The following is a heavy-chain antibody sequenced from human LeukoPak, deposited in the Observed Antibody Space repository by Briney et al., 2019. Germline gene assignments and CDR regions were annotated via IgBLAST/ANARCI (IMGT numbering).Heavy chain of an antibody. CDR2: IYTSGST. V-gene: IGHV4-61*02. Sequence: SETLSLTCTVSGGSISSGSYYWSWIRQPAGKGLEWIGRIYTSGSTNYNPSLKSRVTISVDTSKNQFSLKLSSVTAADTAVYYCARDHGDYYHYYYMDVWGKGTTVTISS. CDR3: ARDHGDYYHYYYMDV. CDR1: GGSISSGSYY. J-gene: IGHJ6*03. D-gene: IGHD4-17*01.